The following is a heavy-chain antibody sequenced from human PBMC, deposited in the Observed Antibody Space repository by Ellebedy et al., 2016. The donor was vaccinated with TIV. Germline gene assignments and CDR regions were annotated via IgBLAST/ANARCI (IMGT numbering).Heavy chain of an antibody. J-gene: IGHJ4*02. V-gene: IGHV3-20*04. CDR3: ARENHGNFSQPLDC. CDR1: GFTFDDHG. CDR2: INWNGGST. Sequence: GESLKISCAASGFTFDDHGMSWVRQAPGKGLEWVSGINWNGGSTGYADSVKGRFTISRDNAKNSLYLQMNSLRVEDTAIYYCARENHGNFSQPLDCWGQGALVTVS. D-gene: IGHD1-14*01.